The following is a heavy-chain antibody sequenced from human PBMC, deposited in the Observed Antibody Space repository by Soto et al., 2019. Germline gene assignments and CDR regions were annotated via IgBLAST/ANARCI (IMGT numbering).Heavy chain of an antibody. CDR2: ISWDGGST. Sequence: EVQLVESGGVVVQPGGSPRLSCAASGFTFDDYTMHWVRQAPGKGLEWVSLISWDGGSTYYADSVKGRFTISRDNSKNSLYLQMNSLRTEDTALYYCAKDMYCSGGSCYGFDYWGQGTLVTVSS. V-gene: IGHV3-43*01. D-gene: IGHD2-15*01. CDR3: AKDMYCSGGSCYGFDY. J-gene: IGHJ4*02. CDR1: GFTFDDYT.